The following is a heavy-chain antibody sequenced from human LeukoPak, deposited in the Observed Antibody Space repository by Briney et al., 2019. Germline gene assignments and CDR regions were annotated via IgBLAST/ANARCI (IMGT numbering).Heavy chain of an antibody. Sequence: PSETLSLTCTVSGGSISLYYWSWIRQPAGKGLEWIGRIYTSGSTNYNPSLKSRVTISVDKSKNQFSLKLGSVTAADTAVYYCARGGTDSSGYYYGGYFDYWGQGTLVTVSS. V-gene: IGHV4-4*07. CDR3: ARGGTDSSGYYYGGYFDY. CDR1: GGSISLYY. D-gene: IGHD3-22*01. CDR2: IYTSGST. J-gene: IGHJ4*02.